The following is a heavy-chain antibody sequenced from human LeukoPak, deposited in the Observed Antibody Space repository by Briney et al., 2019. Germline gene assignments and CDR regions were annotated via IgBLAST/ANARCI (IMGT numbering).Heavy chain of an antibody. D-gene: IGHD2-15*01. Sequence: SETLSLTCSGSGCSLSNGYYCGLIRQPPGKGLDRSGIIYYSGSTYYNPSLKSRATMSVDTSKNQFTLNLSSVTAADTALYYCSRRISGAWFDPWGQGTLVTVSS. CDR1: GCSLSNGYY. V-gene: IGHV4-38-2*02. CDR3: SRRISGAWFDP. CDR2: IYYSGST. J-gene: IGHJ5*02.